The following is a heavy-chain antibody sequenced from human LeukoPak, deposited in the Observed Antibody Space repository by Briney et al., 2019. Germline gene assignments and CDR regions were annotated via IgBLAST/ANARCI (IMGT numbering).Heavy chain of an antibody. CDR3: ARLNYYDNSGYYTQPKFDY. CDR1: ADSFSSSRYY. D-gene: IGHD3-22*01. V-gene: IGHV4-39*01. CDR2: ISYSGST. J-gene: IGHJ4*02. Sequence: SETLSLTCAVSADSFSSSRYYWSWIRQPPRKCLEWIGTISYSGSTYYNPSLKSRVTISVDTSKNQFSLKLTSVSAADTAVYFCARLNYYDNSGYYTQPKFDYWGQGTLVTVSS.